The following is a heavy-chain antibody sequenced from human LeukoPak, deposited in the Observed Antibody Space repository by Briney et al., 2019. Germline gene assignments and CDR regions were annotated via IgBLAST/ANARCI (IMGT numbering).Heavy chain of an antibody. CDR2: IYYSGST. V-gene: IGHV4-31*03. D-gene: IGHD2-21*02. J-gene: IGHJ4*02. CDR3: ARERQQVAYCGGDCYVYYFDY. Sequence: SQTLSLTCTVSGGSISSGGYYWSWIRQHPGKGLEWIGYIYYSGSTYYNPSLKSRVTISVDTSKNQFSLKLSSVTAADTAVYYCARERQQVAYCGGDCYVYYFDYWGQRTLVTVSS. CDR1: GGSISSGGYY.